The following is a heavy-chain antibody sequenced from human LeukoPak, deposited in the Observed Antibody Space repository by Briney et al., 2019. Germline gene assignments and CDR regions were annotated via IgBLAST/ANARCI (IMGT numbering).Heavy chain of an antibody. V-gene: IGHV3-30*02. Sequence: GGSLRLSCAASGFTFSSYGMHWVRQAPGKGLEWVAFIRYDGSNKYYADSVKGRFTISRDNSKNTLYLQMNSLRAEDTAVYYCAKNFGEHQLLDPMMKYWGQGTLVTVSS. D-gene: IGHD2-2*01. CDR2: IRYDGSNK. CDR3: AKNFGEHQLLDPMMKY. J-gene: IGHJ4*02. CDR1: GFTFSSYG.